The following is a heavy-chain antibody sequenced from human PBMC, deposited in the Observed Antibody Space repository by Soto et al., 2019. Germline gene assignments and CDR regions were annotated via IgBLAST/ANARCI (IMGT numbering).Heavy chain of an antibody. J-gene: IGHJ6*02. CDR3: ARDGRSRNYYGMDV. CDR1: GFTFSTYA. V-gene: IGHV3-30-3*01. D-gene: IGHD2-15*01. Sequence: GGSLRLSCASSGFTFSTYAVHWVRQAPGKGLEWVAVISYDGNNKYYADSVKGRFTISRDNSKNTLYLQMNSLRGEDTAVYYCARDGRSRNYYGMDVWGQGTTVTVSS. CDR2: ISYDGNNK.